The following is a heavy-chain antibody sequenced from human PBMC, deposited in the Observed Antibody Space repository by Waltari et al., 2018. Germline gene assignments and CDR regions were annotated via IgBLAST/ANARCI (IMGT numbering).Heavy chain of an antibody. CDR1: GGSISSYY. Sequence: QVQLQESGPGLVKPSETLSLTCTVSGGSISSYYWSWIRQPAGKGLEWIGRIYTSGSTNYNPSLKSRVTMSVDTSKNQFSLKLSSVTAADTAVYYCARERDYCSSTSCYSRDWFDPWGQGTLVTVSS. V-gene: IGHV4-4*07. D-gene: IGHD2-2*02. CDR2: IYTSGST. J-gene: IGHJ5*02. CDR3: ARERDYCSSTSCYSRDWFDP.